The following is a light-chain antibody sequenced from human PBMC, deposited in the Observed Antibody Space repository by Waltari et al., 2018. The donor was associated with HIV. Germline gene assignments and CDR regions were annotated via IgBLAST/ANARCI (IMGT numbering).Light chain of an antibody. CDR3: FLSYSGVWV. Sequence: QAVVTQEPSLTVSPVGTVTLTCAPTSGHVPFDHYPYWLQQKPGHSPRTLIVEPNVTSSWTPARFSGSLRGAKAALTLSDVQPEDEADYYCFLSYSGVWVFGGGTKLNVL. CDR2: EPN. V-gene: IGLV7-46*01. J-gene: IGLJ3*02. CDR1: SGHVPFDHY.